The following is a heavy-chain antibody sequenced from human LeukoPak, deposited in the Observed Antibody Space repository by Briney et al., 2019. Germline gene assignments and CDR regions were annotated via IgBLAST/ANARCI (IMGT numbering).Heavy chain of an antibody. CDR3: AREGPTNWFDP. J-gene: IGHJ5*02. Sequence: ASVKVSCKASGYTFTIYYMHWVRQAPGQGLEWMGIINPSGGSTSYAQKFQGRVTMTRDMSTSTVYMELSSLRSEDTAVYYCAREGPTNWFDPWGQGTLVTVSS. V-gene: IGHV1-46*01. CDR2: INPSGGST. CDR1: GYTFTIYY.